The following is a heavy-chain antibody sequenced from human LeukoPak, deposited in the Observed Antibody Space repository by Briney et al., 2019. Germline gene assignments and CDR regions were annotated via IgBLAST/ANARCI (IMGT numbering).Heavy chain of an antibody. Sequence: ASVTVSFKASGYTFTNYYMHWVRQAPGQGLEWMGIINPSGGSTSYAQKFQGRVTMTRDTSTSTVYMELSSLRSEDTAVYYCAGQVRGYSYGYLDYWGQGTLVTVSS. CDR3: AGQVRGYSYGYLDY. V-gene: IGHV1-46*01. CDR2: INPSGGST. CDR1: GYTFTNYY. D-gene: IGHD5-18*01. J-gene: IGHJ4*02.